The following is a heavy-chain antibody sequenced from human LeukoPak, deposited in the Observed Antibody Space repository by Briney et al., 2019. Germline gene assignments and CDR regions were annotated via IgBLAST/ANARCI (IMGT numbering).Heavy chain of an antibody. CDR3: ARDHRSYGGNSGAFDI. CDR2: INPSGGST. V-gene: IGHV1-46*01. Sequence: ASVKVSCKASGYTFTSYGISWVRQAPGQGLEWMGIINPSGGSTSYAQKFQGRVTMTRDTSTSTVYMELSSLRSEDTAVYYCARDHRSYGGNSGAFDIWGQGTMVTVSS. CDR1: GYTFTSYG. D-gene: IGHD4-23*01. J-gene: IGHJ3*02.